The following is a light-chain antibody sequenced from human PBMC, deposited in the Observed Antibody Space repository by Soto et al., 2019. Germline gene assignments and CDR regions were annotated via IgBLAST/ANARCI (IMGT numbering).Light chain of an antibody. Sequence: IVMPQSPANLTESPEEVSTPSCRASQSVNSNLAWYQQKPGQAPRLLIYGASTRATGIPARFSGSGSGTEFTLTISSLQSEDFAVYYCQQDNNWPRTFGQGTKVDIK. CDR2: GAS. CDR1: QSVNSN. J-gene: IGKJ1*01. V-gene: IGKV3-15*01. CDR3: QQDNNWPRT.